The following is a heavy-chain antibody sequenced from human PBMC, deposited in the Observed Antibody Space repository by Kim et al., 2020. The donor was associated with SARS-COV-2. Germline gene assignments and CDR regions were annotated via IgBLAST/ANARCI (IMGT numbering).Heavy chain of an antibody. CDR2: INTNTGNP. CDR3: ARDRVTWDYYGSGILIDP. J-gene: IGHJ5*02. CDR1: GYTFTSYA. D-gene: IGHD3-10*01. Sequence: ASVKVSCKASGYTFTSYAMNWVRQAPGQGLEWMGWINTNTGNPTYAQGFTGRFVFSLDTSVSTAYLQISSLKAEDTAVYYCARDRVTWDYYGSGILIDPWGQGTLVTVSS. V-gene: IGHV7-4-1*02.